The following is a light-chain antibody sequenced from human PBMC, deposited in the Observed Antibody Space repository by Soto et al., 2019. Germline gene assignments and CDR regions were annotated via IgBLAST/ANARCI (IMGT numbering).Light chain of an antibody. Sequence: EIVLTQSRCSLYVSPGERVSISCRASQSVSSNYLAWYQQRPGQAPRLLIFGASYRATGIPDRFSGSGSGTDFTLTISRLEPEDFAVYYCQQYSNSPPEFTFGPGTKVDSK. J-gene: IGKJ3*01. CDR2: GAS. CDR3: QQYSNSPPEFT. CDR1: QSVSSNY. V-gene: IGKV3-20*01.